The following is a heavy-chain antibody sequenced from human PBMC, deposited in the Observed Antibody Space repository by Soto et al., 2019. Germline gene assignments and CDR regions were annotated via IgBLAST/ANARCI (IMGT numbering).Heavy chain of an antibody. CDR3: TTAAQDYSNYYYYGMDV. CDR2: IKSKTDGGTT. Sequence: GGSLRLSCAASGFTFSNAWMNWVRQAPGKGLEWVGRIKSKTDGGTTDYAAPVKGRLTISRDDSKNTLYLQMNSLKTEDTAVYYCTTAAQDYSNYYYYGMDVWGQGTTVTVSS. CDR1: GFTFSNAW. V-gene: IGHV3-15*07. D-gene: IGHD4-4*01. J-gene: IGHJ6*02.